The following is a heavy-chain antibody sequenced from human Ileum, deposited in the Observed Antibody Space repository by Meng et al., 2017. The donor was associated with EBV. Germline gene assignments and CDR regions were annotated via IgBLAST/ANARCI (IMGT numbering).Heavy chain of an antibody. Sequence: QGRLEESGPGLVKPSEPLSLTFTVSGGSIMSYYWVWIRQPPGKGLEWIGYIYYSGSTNYNPSLKSRVTISVDTSKNQFSLNLSSVTAADTAVYYCARGGWSLDYWGQGTLVTVSS. D-gene: IGHD2-15*01. J-gene: IGHJ4*02. CDR1: GGSIMSYY. CDR2: IYYSGST. V-gene: IGHV4-59*08. CDR3: ARGGWSLDY.